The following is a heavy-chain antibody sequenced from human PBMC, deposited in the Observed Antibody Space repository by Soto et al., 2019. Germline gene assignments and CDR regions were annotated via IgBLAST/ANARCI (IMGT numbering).Heavy chain of an antibody. CDR2: ISYDGRNK. J-gene: IGHJ4*02. CDR1: GFTFSSYG. CDR3: AKDREGGATSFDY. Sequence: QVQLVESGGGVVQPGRSLRLSCAASGFTFSSYGMHWVRQAPGKGLEWVAVISYDGRNKYYADSVKGRFTISRDNSKNTLYLQMNSLRADDTAVYYCAKDREGGATSFDYWGQGTLVTVSS. D-gene: IGHD1-26*01. V-gene: IGHV3-30*18.